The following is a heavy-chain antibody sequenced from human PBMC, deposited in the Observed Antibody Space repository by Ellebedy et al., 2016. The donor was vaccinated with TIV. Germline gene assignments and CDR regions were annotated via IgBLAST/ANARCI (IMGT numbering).Heavy chain of an antibody. Sequence: SETLSLXXAVPGGSISSSNWWSWVRQPPGKGLEWIGEIYHSGSTHYNPSLKSRVTISVDKSKNQFSLKLSSVTAADTAVYYCARAWGFKLNYFYYGMDVWGQGTTVTVSS. D-gene: IGHD1-7*01. V-gene: IGHV4-4*02. J-gene: IGHJ6*02. CDR1: GGSISSSNW. CDR2: IYHSGST. CDR3: ARAWGFKLNYFYYGMDV.